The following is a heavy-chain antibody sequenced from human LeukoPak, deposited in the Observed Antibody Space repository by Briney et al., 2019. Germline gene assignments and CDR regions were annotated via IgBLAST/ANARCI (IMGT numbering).Heavy chain of an antibody. CDR2: IYHSGST. Sequence: PSETLSLTCAVSGYSISSGYYWGWIRQPPGKGLEWIGSIYHSGSTYYNPSLKGRVTISVDTSKNQFSLKLSSVTAADTAVYYCARHVRSDNWNAYYYMDVWGKGTTVTVSS. J-gene: IGHJ6*03. CDR1: GYSISSGYY. D-gene: IGHD1-1*01. CDR3: ARHVRSDNWNAYYYMDV. V-gene: IGHV4-38-2*01.